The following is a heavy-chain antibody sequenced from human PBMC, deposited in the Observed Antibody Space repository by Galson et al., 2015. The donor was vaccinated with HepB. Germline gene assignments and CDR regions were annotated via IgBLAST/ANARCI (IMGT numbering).Heavy chain of an antibody. CDR3: AKAPGEVGVTPYYFDY. D-gene: IGHD3-16*01. CDR1: GFTFSSYA. V-gene: IGHV3-23*01. Sequence: SLRLSCAASGFTFSSYAMSWVRQAPGKGLEWVSAISGSGGSTYYADSVKGRFTISRDNSKNTLYLQMNSLRAEDTAVYYCAKAPGEVGVTPYYFDYWGQGTLVTVSS. J-gene: IGHJ4*02. CDR2: ISGSGGST.